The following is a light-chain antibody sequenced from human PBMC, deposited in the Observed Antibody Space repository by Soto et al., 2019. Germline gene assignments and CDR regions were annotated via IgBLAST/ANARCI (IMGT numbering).Light chain of an antibody. CDR3: QQISSFPRK. CDR2: AIS. CDR1: QSINTH. V-gene: IGKV1-39*01. Sequence: DIQLTQSPSSLSASVGDRVTITCQTSQSINTHLYWYQQKPGKPPKLLIHAISSLQSGVPSRFSGSGSGTDFSLTISSLQPEDSATYYCQQISSFPRKCGQGTQVDIK. J-gene: IGKJ1*01.